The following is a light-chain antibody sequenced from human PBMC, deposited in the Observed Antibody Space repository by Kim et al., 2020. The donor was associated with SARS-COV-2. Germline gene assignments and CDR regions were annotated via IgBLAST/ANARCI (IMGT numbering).Light chain of an antibody. V-gene: IGLV1-40*01. CDR3: QSYDNSLRGYV. CDR1: SSNIGAGFD. Sequence: RVTISCTGSSSNIGAGFDVHWYQHLPGTAPTLLIFDNTNRPSGVPDRFAGSKSGTSASLAITGLQAEDEADYYCQSYDNSLRGYVFGTGTKVTVL. J-gene: IGLJ1*01. CDR2: DNT.